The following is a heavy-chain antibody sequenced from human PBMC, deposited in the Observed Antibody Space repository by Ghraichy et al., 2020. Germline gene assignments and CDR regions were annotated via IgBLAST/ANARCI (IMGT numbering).Heavy chain of an antibody. J-gene: IGHJ4*02. V-gene: IGHV4-59*01. CDR3: ARGTHFDDYGDLLYFDY. CDR1: GGSISSYY. CDR2: IYYSGST. D-gene: IGHD4-17*01. Sequence: SETLSLTCTVSGGSISSYYWSWIRQPPGKGLEWIGYIYYSGSTNYNPSLKSRVTISVDTSKNQFSLKLSSVTAADTAVYYCARGTHFDDYGDLLYFDYWGQGTLVTVSS.